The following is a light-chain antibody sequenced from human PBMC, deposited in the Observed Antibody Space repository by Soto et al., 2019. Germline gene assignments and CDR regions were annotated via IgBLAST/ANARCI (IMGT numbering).Light chain of an antibody. CDR3: HQSHSTPQT. V-gene: IGKV1-39*01. J-gene: IGKJ1*01. Sequence: DIQMTQSPSSLSASVGDRVTITCRASQSISNYLNWYQQKPGKAPELLIYAASSLQSGVPSRFSGSGSGTDFTLTISSLQPEDFATYYCHQSHSTPQTFGQGTKVDI. CDR2: AAS. CDR1: QSISNY.